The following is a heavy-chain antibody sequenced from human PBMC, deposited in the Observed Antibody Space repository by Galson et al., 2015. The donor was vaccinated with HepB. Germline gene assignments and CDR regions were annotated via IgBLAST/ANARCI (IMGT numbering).Heavy chain of an antibody. CDR3: ARGAGAVAGTPHFDY. Sequence: SVKVSCKASGYTFTSDSKHWVPHAPGQGLEWMGIINPSGGSTSYAQKFQGRVTMTRDTSTSTVYMELSSLRSEDTAVYYCARGAGAVAGTPHFDYWGQGTLVTVSS. D-gene: IGHD6-19*01. CDR1: GYTFTSDS. CDR2: INPSGGST. J-gene: IGHJ4*02. V-gene: IGHV1-46*01.